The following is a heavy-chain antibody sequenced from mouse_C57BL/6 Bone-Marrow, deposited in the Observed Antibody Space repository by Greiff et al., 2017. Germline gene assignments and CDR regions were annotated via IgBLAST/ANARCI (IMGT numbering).Heavy chain of an antibody. D-gene: IGHD1-1*01. CDR1: GFTFSSYA. Sequence: EVNVVESGEGLVKPGGSLKLSCAASGFTFSSYAMSWVRQTPEKRLEWVAYISSGGDYIYYADTVKGRFTISRDNARKTLFLQKSSLKSENTSMYNCTEGHYVSSFDYWGQGTTLTVSS. V-gene: IGHV5-9-1*02. J-gene: IGHJ2*01. CDR3: TEGHYVSSFDY. CDR2: ISSGGDYI.